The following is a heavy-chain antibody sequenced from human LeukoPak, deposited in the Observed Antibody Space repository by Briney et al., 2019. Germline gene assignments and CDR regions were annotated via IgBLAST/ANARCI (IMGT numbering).Heavy chain of an antibody. J-gene: IGHJ4*02. CDR2: IIPIFGTA. Sequence: GAAVKVSCKASGGTFSSYAISWVRQAPGQGLEWMGGIIPIFGTANYAQKFQGRVTMTRDMSTSTVYMELSSLRSEDTAVYYCARGHDSPFDYWGQGTLVTVSS. V-gene: IGHV1-69*05. D-gene: IGHD3-22*01. CDR1: GGTFSSYA. CDR3: ARGHDSPFDY.